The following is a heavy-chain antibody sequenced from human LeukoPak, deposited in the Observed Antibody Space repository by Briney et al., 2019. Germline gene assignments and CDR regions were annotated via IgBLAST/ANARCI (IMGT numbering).Heavy chain of an antibody. V-gene: IGHV3-30*18. Sequence: GGSLRLSCAASGFTFSSYGMHWVRQAPGKGLEWVAVISYDGSNKNYADSVKGRFTISRDNSKNTLYLQMNSLRAEDTAVYYCANGGAAAVAGSPDYWGQGTLVTVSS. CDR3: ANGGAAAVAGSPDY. D-gene: IGHD6-19*01. CDR1: GFTFSSYG. J-gene: IGHJ4*02. CDR2: ISYDGSNK.